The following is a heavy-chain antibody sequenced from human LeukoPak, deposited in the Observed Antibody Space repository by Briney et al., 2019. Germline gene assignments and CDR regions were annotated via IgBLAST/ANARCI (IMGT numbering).Heavy chain of an antibody. D-gene: IGHD1-26*01. CDR1: GFTFSDLY. Sequence: GGSLRLSCAASGFTFSDLYMDWVRQAPGKGLEWVGRSRNKANSYTTEYAASVKGRFTVSRDDSNNSLYLQMNSLKTEDTAVYYCASSPAGRYTFEYWGQGTLVTVSS. CDR2: SRNKANSYTT. J-gene: IGHJ4*02. CDR3: ASSPAGRYTFEY. V-gene: IGHV3-72*01.